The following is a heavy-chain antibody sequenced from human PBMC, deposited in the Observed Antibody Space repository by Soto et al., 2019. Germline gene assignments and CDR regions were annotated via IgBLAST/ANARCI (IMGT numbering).Heavy chain of an antibody. Sequence: EVQLVESGGGLLKPGGSLRLSCAASGFTVSNLYMTWVRQAPGKGLQWVAVISSGGSTYYADSVKGRFTISRDNSKNTPYLEMNSLRAEHTAVYYCARDTLGGAYDFLHGGQGTLVTVSS. J-gene: IGHJ4*02. V-gene: IGHV3-66*01. CDR1: GFTVSNLY. D-gene: IGHD3-3*01. CDR2: ISSGGST. CDR3: ARDTLGGAYDFLH.